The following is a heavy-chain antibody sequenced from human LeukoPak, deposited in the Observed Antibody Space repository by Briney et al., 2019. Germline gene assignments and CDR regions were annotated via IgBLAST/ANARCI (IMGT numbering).Heavy chain of an antibody. D-gene: IGHD2-8*02. CDR2: IYYSGST. CDR1: GGSISSSSYY. Sequence: PSETLSLTCTVSGGSISSSSYYWGWIRQPPGKGLEWIGSIYYSGSTYYNPSLKSRVTISVDTSKNQFSLNLSSVTAADTAVYYCAAGEDYWGSDSEFDYWGQGTLVTVSS. CDR3: AAGEDYWGSDSEFDY. V-gene: IGHV4-39*07. J-gene: IGHJ4*02.